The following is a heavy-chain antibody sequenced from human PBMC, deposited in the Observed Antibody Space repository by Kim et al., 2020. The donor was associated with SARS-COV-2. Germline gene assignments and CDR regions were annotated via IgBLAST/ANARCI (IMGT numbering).Heavy chain of an antibody. CDR3: AKSVAGRFDY. V-gene: IGHV3-48*02. CDR2: ITSDGRTI. J-gene: IGHJ4*02. D-gene: IGHD6-13*01. Sequence: GGSLRLSCAASGFTFNIYSMNWVRQTPVKGLEWVSYITSDGRTIYYADAVRGRFTISRDTAKNLVYLQMNSLRDEDTAIYYCAKSVAGRFDYWGQGALVTVSS. CDR1: GFTFNIYS.